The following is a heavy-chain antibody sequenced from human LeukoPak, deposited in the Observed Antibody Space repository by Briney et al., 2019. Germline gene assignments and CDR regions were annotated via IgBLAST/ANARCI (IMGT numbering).Heavy chain of an antibody. CDR3: AKDRVPYYDILTGYPHY. CDR2: ISGSGGST. CDR1: GFIFSSYA. J-gene: IGHJ4*02. V-gene: IGHV3-23*01. D-gene: IGHD3-9*01. Sequence: GGSLRLSCAASGFIFSSYATSWVRQAPGKGLEWVSAISGSGGSTYYADSVKGRFTISRDNSKNTLYLQMNSLRAEDTAVYYCAKDRVPYYDILTGYPHYWGQGTLVIVSS.